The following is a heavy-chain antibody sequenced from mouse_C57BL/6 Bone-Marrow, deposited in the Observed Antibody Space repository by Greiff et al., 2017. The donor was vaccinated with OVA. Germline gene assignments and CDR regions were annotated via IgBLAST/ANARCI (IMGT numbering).Heavy chain of an antibody. J-gene: IGHJ1*03. D-gene: IGHD2-4*01. V-gene: IGHV1-55*01. CDR3: ARIYYDDWYFDV. CDR1: GYTFTSYW. Sequence: QVQLKQPGAELVKPGASVKMSCKASGYTFTSYWITWVKQRPGQGLEWIGDIYPGSGSTNYNEKFKSKATLTVDTSSSTAYMQLSSLTSEDSAVYYCARIYYDDWYFDVWGTGTTVTVSS. CDR2: IYPGSGST.